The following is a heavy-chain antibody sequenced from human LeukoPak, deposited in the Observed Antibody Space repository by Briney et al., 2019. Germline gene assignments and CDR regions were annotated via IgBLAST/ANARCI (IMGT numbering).Heavy chain of an antibody. Sequence: PGGSLRLSCAASGFTFDHYSMHWVRQAPGKGLGWVSGISFNSGNRGYAGSVKGRFSISRDDARNSLYLQMNSLRPEDMALYYCAKVRGAVAGYFDYWGQGALVTVSS. D-gene: IGHD6-19*01. CDR2: ISFNSGNR. CDR1: GFTFDHYS. V-gene: IGHV3-9*03. J-gene: IGHJ4*02. CDR3: AKVRGAVAGYFDY.